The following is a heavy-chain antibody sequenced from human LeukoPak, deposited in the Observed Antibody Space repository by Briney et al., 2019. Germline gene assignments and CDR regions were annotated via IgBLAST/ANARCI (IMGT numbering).Heavy chain of an antibody. J-gene: IGHJ5*02. CDR1: GFTFSNAW. CDR3: TTDVGRLRYFDWLNH. D-gene: IGHD3-9*01. V-gene: IGHV3-15*01. Sequence: GSLRLSCAASGFTFSNAWMSWVRQAPGKGLEWVGRIKSKTDGGTTDYAAPVKGRFTISRDDSKNTLYLQMNSLKTEDTAVYYCTTDVGRLRYFDWLNHWGQGTLVTVSS. CDR2: IKSKTDGGTT.